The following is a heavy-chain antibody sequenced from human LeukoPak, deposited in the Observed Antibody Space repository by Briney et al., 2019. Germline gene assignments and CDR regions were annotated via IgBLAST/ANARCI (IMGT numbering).Heavy chain of an antibody. CDR2: ISWNSGSI. Sequence: GGSLRLSCVTSGFTFDDYAMHWVRQAPGKGLEWVSGISWNSGSIGYADSVKGRFTISRDNAKNSLYLQMNSLRAEDTALYYCAKVSGGNSGSLDYWGQGTLVTVSS. CDR1: GFTFDDYA. V-gene: IGHV3-9*01. D-gene: IGHD4-23*01. CDR3: AKVSGGNSGSLDY. J-gene: IGHJ4*02.